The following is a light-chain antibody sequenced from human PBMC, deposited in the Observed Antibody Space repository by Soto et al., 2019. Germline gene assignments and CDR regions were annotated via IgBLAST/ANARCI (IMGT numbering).Light chain of an antibody. Sequence: EIVLTQSPATLSLSPGERATLSCRASQSVSSYLAWYQQKPGQAPRLLIYDASNRATGIPARFSGSGSGTDFTLPXSSREHEDFAVYYCQQRRNWPPTGTFGQGTKVDIK. J-gene: IGKJ1*01. CDR3: QQRRNWPPTGT. V-gene: IGKV3-11*01. CDR2: DAS. CDR1: QSVSSY.